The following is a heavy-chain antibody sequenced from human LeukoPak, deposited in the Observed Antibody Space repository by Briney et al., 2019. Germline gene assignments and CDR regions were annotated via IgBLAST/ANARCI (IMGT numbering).Heavy chain of an antibody. CDR3: ARDQSYYESSGYSYYFDY. J-gene: IGHJ4*02. V-gene: IGHV3-21*01. CDR2: ISSSSSK. Sequence: GGSLRLSCAASGVIFSSYSMNWVSQAPGKGLEWVSSISSSSSKYYADSVKGRFTISRDNAKKSLYLQMNSLRAEDTAVYYCARDQSYYESSGYSYYFDYWGQGTLVTVSS. CDR1: GVIFSSYS. D-gene: IGHD3-22*01.